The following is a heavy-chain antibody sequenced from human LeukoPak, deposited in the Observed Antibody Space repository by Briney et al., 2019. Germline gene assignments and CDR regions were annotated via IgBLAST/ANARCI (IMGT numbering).Heavy chain of an antibody. Sequence: SETLSLTCNVSGVSVSDGRYYWTSIRHHPARGLEWIGYKYYSGSAKYNPSLKSRLTISIDTPKNQFSLQLSSVTAADTATYYCATPYCSSLSCLDVFNMWGQGTRVTVSS. CDR3: ATPYCSSLSCLDVFNM. CDR1: GVSVSDGRYY. D-gene: IGHD2-2*01. CDR2: KYYSGSA. J-gene: IGHJ3*02. V-gene: IGHV4-31*03.